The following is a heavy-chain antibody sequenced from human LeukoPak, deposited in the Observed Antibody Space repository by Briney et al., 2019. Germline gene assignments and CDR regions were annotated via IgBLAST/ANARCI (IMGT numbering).Heavy chain of an antibody. D-gene: IGHD4-17*01. CDR3: ARWGAAVTTPLSH. J-gene: IGHJ4*02. V-gene: IGHV1-18*01. Sequence: ASVKVSCKASGYSFSIYGITWARQAPGQGLEYLGWISASDGTTNYAQKVQDRVTMTTDTSTSTAYLELRSLRSEDTAVYYCARWGAAVTTPLSHWGQGNLVTVSS. CDR1: GYSFSIYG. CDR2: ISASDGTT.